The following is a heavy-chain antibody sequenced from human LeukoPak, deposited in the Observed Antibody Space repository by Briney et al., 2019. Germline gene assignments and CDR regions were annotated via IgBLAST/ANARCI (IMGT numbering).Heavy chain of an antibody. J-gene: IGHJ4*02. Sequence: SETLSLTCTVSGDSISSGYYWGWIRQPPGKGLEWIGSIYHSGSTYYNPSLKSRVTISVDTSKNQFSLKLSSVTAADTAVYYCARDSTYCSSTSCYKDFDYWGQGTLVTASS. D-gene: IGHD2-2*02. CDR2: IYHSGST. CDR3: ARDSTYCSSTSCYKDFDY. V-gene: IGHV4-38-2*02. CDR1: GDSISSGYY.